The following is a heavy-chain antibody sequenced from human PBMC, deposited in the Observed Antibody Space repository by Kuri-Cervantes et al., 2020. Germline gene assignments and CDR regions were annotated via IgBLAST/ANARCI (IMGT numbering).Heavy chain of an antibody. CDR1: GGSISSSNW. V-gene: IGHV4-4*02. Sequence: GSLRLSCAVSGGSISSSNWWSWVRQPPGKGLEWIGEIYHSGSTNYNPSLKSRVTISVDTSKNQFSLKLSSVTAADTAVYYCARDYFRSGWYGGVGYWGQGTLVTVSS. CDR2: IYHSGST. D-gene: IGHD6-19*01. CDR3: ARDYFRSGWYGGVGY. J-gene: IGHJ4*02.